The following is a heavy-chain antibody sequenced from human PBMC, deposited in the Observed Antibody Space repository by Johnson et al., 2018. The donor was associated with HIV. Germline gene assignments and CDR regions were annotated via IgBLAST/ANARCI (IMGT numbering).Heavy chain of an antibody. CDR2: ISYDGSNK. V-gene: IGHV3-33*05. CDR1: GFIFDDYG. CDR3: AKEGTTMEVDI. J-gene: IGHJ3*02. Sequence: QVQLVESGGDVVRPGGSLRLSCAGSGFIFDDYGMRWVRQPPGKGLEWVAVISYDGSNKYYADSMKGRSTISRDNTKNTRDRQLNSLRAEDTTVYYCAKEGTTMEVDIWGQGTMVTVSS. D-gene: IGHD5-18*01.